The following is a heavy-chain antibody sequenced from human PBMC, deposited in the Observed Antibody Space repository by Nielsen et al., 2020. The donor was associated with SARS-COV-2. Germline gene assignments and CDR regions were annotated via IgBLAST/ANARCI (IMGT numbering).Heavy chain of an antibody. J-gene: IGHJ4*02. CDR2: ISSSSSYI. CDR1: GFTFSSYS. D-gene: IGHD6-19*01. Sequence: GESLKISCAASGFTFSSYSMNWVRQAPGKGLEWVSSISSSSSYIYYADSVKGRFTISRDNSKKTLYLKMNSLRAEDTAVYYCAKEGILVASFDYWGLGTLATVSS. V-gene: IGHV3-21*04. CDR3: AKEGILVASFDY.